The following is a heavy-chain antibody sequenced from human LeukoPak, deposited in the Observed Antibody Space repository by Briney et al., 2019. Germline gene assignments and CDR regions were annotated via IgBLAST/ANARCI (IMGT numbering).Heavy chain of an antibody. D-gene: IGHD3-9*01. V-gene: IGHV3-30*18. J-gene: IGHJ4*02. CDR2: ISYDGSNK. CDR1: GFTFSSYG. CDR3: AKLEGGLPKYYDILTGYYGPYFDY. Sequence: PGRSLRLSCAASGFTFSSYGMHWVRQAPGKGLEWVAVISYDGSNKYYADSVKGRFTISRDNSKNTLYLQMNSLRAEDTAVYYCAKLEGGLPKYYDILTGYYGPYFDYWGQGTLVTVSS.